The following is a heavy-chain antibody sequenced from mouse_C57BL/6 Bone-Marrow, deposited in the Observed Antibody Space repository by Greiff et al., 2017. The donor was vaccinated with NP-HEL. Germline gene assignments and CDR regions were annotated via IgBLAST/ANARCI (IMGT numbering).Heavy chain of an antibody. V-gene: IGHV1-19*01. CDR3: ARWAYGSSCGFAY. Sequence: EVQLQQSGPVLVKPGASVKMSCKASGYTFTDYYMNWVKQSHGKSLEWIGVINPYNGGTSYNQKLKGKATLTVVKSSSTAYMERNSLTSEDSAVYNCARWAYGSSCGFAYWGQGTLVTVSA. CDR1: GYTFTDYY. CDR2: INPYNGGT. D-gene: IGHD1-1*01. J-gene: IGHJ3*01.